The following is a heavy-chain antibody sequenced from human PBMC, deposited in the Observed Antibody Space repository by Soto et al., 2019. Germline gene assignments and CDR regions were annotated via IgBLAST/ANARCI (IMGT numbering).Heavy chain of an antibody. V-gene: IGHV4-31*03. CDR1: GGSMDTIGFY. J-gene: IGHJ4*02. Sequence: QVQLQESGPGLVKPSQTLSLTCTVSGGSMDTIGFYWTWIRQHPGKGLEWIGYIYDSGSTYYNPCLKSRISISVDTSKNPFSLRLTSVTAADTAVYYCARSPRRYSSGWYDYFDYWGQGTLVSVSS. D-gene: IGHD6-19*01. CDR2: IYDSGST. CDR3: ARSPRRYSSGWYDYFDY.